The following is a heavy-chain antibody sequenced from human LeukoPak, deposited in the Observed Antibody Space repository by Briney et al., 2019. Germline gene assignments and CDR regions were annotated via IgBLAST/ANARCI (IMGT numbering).Heavy chain of an antibody. Sequence: GGSLRLSCAASGFAFSSSAMSWVRQAPGKGLEWVSAISGSGGGTYYADSVKGRFTISRDTSKNTLYLQMNSLRAEDTAVYYCATRYTSSWGQGTLLTVSS. CDR2: ISGSGGGT. CDR3: ATRYTSS. V-gene: IGHV3-23*01. D-gene: IGHD6-13*01. CDR1: GFAFSSSA. J-gene: IGHJ4*02.